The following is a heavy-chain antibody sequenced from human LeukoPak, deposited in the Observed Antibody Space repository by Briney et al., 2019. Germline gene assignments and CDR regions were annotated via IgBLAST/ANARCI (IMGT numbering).Heavy chain of an antibody. D-gene: IGHD3-22*01. CDR2: IIPIFGTA. V-gene: IGHV1-69*13. Sequence: SVKVSCKASGGTFSSYAISWVRQAPGQGLEWMGGIIPIFGTANYAQKFQGRVTITADESTSTAYMELSSLRSEDTAVYYCARAENYYDSSGYYLPLGYWGQGTLVTVSS. CDR3: ARAENYYDSSGYYLPLGY. CDR1: GGTFSSYA. J-gene: IGHJ4*02.